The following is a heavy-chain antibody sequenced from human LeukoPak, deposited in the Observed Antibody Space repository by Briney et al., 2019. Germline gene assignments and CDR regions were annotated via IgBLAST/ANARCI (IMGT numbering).Heavy chain of an antibody. J-gene: IGHJ4*02. CDR1: TVRFSADW. Sequence: GGSLRLSCAASTVRFSADWMGWVRQAPGNGLECVANINHDVREKSYVSSVECRFTIPRDNAMNSLYLRLNSLRSQDTAVYYCARDRGLSGYDLYEYRGEGTLVTVSS. V-gene: IGHV3-7*01. CDR3: ARDRGLSGYDLYEY. D-gene: IGHD5-12*01. CDR2: INHDVREK.